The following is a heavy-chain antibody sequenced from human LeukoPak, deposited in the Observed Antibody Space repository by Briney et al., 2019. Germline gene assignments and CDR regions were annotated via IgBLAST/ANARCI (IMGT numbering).Heavy chain of an antibody. CDR1: GFTFSSYG. Sequence: AGGSLRLSCAASGFTFSSYGMHWVRQAPGKGLEWVAVISYDGSNKYYADSVKGRFTISRDNSKNTLYLQMNSLRAEDTAVYYCALNALSGDAFDIWGQGTMVTVSS. V-gene: IGHV3-30*03. D-gene: IGHD3-16*02. CDR2: ISYDGSNK. CDR3: ALNALSGDAFDI. J-gene: IGHJ3*02.